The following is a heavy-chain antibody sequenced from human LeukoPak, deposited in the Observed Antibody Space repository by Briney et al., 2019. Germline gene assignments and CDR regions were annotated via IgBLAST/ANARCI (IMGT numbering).Heavy chain of an antibody. CDR2: FDPEDGET. V-gene: IGHV1-24*01. CDR1: GYTLTELS. CDR3: ATGPIAVAGLHNWFDP. D-gene: IGHD6-19*01. Sequence: ASVKVSCKVSGYTLTELSMHWVRQAPGKGLEWMGGFDPEDGETIYAQKFQGRVTMTEDTSTDTAYMELSSLRSEDTAVYYCATGPIAVAGLHNWFDPWGQGTLVTVSS. J-gene: IGHJ5*02.